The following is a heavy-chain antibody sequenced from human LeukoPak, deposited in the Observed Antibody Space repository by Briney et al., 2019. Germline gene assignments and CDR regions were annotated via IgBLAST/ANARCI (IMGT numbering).Heavy chain of an antibody. CDR1: GYTFTSYD. Sequence: ASVKVSCKASGYTFTSYDINWVRQATGQGLEWMGWMNPNSGNTGYAQKFQGRVTMTRNTSISTAHMELSSLRSEDTAVYYCARASSSGWYVVYNYWGQGTLVTVSS. D-gene: IGHD6-19*01. J-gene: IGHJ4*02. CDR2: MNPNSGNT. CDR3: ARASSSGWYVVYNY. V-gene: IGHV1-8*01.